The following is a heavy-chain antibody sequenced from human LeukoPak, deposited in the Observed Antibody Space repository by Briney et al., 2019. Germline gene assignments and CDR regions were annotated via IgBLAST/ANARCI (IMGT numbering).Heavy chain of an antibody. CDR1: GFTFGDYT. Sequence: PGGSLTLSCAASGFTFGDYTIHWGRHAQGQGLEWVCLISWDGGSRYYADSVKGRFTISRDNRKNSLYLQMNSLRIEDTALYYCAKESDGGSFDIDYWGQGTLVTVSS. D-gene: IGHD1-26*01. V-gene: IGHV3-43*01. CDR3: AKESDGGSFDIDY. J-gene: IGHJ4*02. CDR2: ISWDGGSR.